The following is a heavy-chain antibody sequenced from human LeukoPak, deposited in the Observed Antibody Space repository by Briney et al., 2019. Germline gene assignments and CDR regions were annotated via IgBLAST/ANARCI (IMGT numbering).Heavy chain of an antibody. CDR1: GFTFSSYS. J-gene: IGHJ4*02. V-gene: IGHV3-48*01. CDR2: ISSSSSTI. Sequence: GGSLRLSCAASGFTFSSYSMNWVRQAPGKGLEWASYISSSSSTIYYADSVKGRFTISRDNAKNSLYLQMNSLRAEDTAVYYCASTSGHWYTTFLDYWGQGTLVTVSS. D-gene: IGHD6-13*01. CDR3: ASTSGHWYTTFLDY.